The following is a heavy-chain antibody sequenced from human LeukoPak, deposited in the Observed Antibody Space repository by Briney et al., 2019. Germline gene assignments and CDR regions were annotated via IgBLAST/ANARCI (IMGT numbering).Heavy chain of an antibody. V-gene: IGHV4-4*07. CDR2: IYTSGNT. CDR3: ARNPDVFDL. J-gene: IGHJ3*01. Sequence: WSWLRQPAGKGLEWIGRIYTSGNTDYNPSLKSRASVSQDTSKNQLSLKLTSVTAADTAVYYCARNPDVFDLWGQGTMVTVSS.